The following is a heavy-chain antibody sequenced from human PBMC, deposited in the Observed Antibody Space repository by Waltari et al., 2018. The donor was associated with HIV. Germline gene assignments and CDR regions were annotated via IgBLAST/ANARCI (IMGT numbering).Heavy chain of an antibody. CDR1: GSSLSTSGTC. J-gene: IGHJ4*02. Sequence: QVTLRESGPALVKPTQTLTLTCTFSGSSLSTSGTCVSWIRQPPGKALEWLALIDWDDDKYYSTSLKTRLTISKDTSKNQVVLTMTNMDPVDTATYYCARSPPYYYDSSGYYYRYFDYWGQGTLVTVSS. CDR3: ARSPPYYYDSSGYYYRYFDY. CDR2: IDWDDDK. D-gene: IGHD3-22*01. V-gene: IGHV2-70*01.